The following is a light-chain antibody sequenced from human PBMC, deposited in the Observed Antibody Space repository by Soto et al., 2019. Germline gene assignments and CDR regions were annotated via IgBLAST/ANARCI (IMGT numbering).Light chain of an antibody. V-gene: IGKV3-20*01. Sequence: EIVLTQSPGTLSLSPGETATLSCRSSQSVISSYLAWYQQKPGQPPRLLIFGTSIRATGIPDRISGSGSGTDFSLTISRLEREDFAVYYCQQYGNSVPFTFGQGTKLEIK. J-gene: IGKJ2*01. CDR2: GTS. CDR3: QQYGNSVPFT. CDR1: QSVISSY.